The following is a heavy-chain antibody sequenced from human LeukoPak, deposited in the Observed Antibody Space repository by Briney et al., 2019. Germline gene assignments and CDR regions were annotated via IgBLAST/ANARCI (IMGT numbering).Heavy chain of an antibody. Sequence: SVKVSFKASGGTFNSYAISWVRQAPGQGLEWMGGIIPIFGRANYAQKFQGRVTITADKSTSTAYMELSSLTSEDTAVYYCASFNNVDISYWGQGTLVTVSS. CDR1: GGTFNSYA. J-gene: IGHJ4*02. CDR3: ASFNNVDISY. D-gene: IGHD2-2*03. V-gene: IGHV1-69*06. CDR2: IIPIFGRA.